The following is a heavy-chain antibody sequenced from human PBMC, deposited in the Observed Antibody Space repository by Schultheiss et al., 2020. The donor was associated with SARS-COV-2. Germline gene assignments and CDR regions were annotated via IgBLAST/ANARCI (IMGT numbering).Heavy chain of an antibody. CDR1: GFTFDDYA. CDR2: ISWNSGSI. V-gene: IGHV3-9*01. J-gene: IGHJ3*02. Sequence: GGSLRLSCAASGFTFDDYAMHWVRQAPGKGLEWVSGISWNSGSIVYADSVKGRFTISRDNSKNTLYLQMNSLRAEDTAVYYCASSGVGVHDAFDIWGQGTMVTVSS. D-gene: IGHD1-26*01. CDR3: ASSGVGVHDAFDI.